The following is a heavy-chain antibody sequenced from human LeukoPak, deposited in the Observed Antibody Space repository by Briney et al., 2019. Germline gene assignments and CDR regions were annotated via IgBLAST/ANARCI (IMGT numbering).Heavy chain of an antibody. CDR3: ARGTTVTTWNYYYYMDV. D-gene: IGHD4-17*01. Sequence: VASVKVSCKASGYTFTSYGISWVRQAPGQGLEWMGWINPNSGGTNYAQKFQGRVTMTRDTSISTAYMELSRLRSDDTAVYYCARGTTVTTWNYYYYMDVWGKGTTVTISS. J-gene: IGHJ6*03. V-gene: IGHV1-2*02. CDR2: INPNSGGT. CDR1: GYTFTSYG.